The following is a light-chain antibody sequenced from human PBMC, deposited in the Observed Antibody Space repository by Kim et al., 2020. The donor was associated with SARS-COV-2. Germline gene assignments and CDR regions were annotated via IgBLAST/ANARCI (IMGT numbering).Light chain of an antibody. J-gene: IGKJ4*01. CDR2: EAS. CDR1: QGVDSY. V-gene: IGKV3-11*01. CDR3: QQRSNRTLT. Sequence: LSTGEQAPLSCRASQGVDSYLAWYQQKPAQAPRLLIYEASNRATGIPARFSGSGSGTDFTLTISSLEPEDFAVYYCQQRSNRTLTFGGRTKVDIK.